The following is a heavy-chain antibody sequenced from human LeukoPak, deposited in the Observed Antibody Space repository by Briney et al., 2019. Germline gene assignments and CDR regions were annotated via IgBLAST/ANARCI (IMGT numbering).Heavy chain of an antibody. J-gene: IGHJ4*02. D-gene: IGHD3-22*01. CDR3: SKGGGVITFRAHVY. Sequence: PGGSLRLSCAASGFTFSSYAMSGVRQAPGKGLEWVSAISGSGGSTYYADSVKGRFTISRDNSKNTLYLQMNSLRAEDTAVYYCSKGGGVITFRAHVYWGQGTLVTVSS. CDR1: GFTFSSYA. CDR2: ISGSGGST. V-gene: IGHV3-23*01.